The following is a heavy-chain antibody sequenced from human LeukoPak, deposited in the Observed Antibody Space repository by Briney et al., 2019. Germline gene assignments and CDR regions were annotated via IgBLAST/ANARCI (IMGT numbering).Heavy chain of an antibody. Sequence: GGSLRLSCSGSGFTFSSFAMFWVRQAPGKGLEYVSGISSDGGRTNYADSVKARFTISRDNSKVTLYLQMTSLRPEDTAIYYCVKDPSGNYFYFNYWGQGTLVTVSS. CDR3: VKDPSGNYFYFNY. D-gene: IGHD1-26*01. J-gene: IGHJ4*02. V-gene: IGHV3-64D*09. CDR2: ISSDGGRT. CDR1: GFTFSSFA.